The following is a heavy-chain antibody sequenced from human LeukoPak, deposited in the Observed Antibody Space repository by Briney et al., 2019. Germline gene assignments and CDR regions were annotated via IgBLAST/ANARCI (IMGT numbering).Heavy chain of an antibody. CDR3: ARAKGSSSSFDY. Sequence: SVKVSCKASGGTFSSYAISWVRQAPGQGLEWVGRIIPIFGIANYAQKFQGRVTITTDESTSTAYMELSSLRSEDTAVYYCARAKGSSSSFDYWGQGTLVTVSS. CDR1: GGTFSSYA. V-gene: IGHV1-69*05. J-gene: IGHJ4*02. CDR2: IIPIFGIA. D-gene: IGHD6-6*01.